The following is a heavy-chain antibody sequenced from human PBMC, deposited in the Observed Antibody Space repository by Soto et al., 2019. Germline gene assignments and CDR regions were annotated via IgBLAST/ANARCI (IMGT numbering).Heavy chain of an antibody. CDR3: ARMGYYGPGSPYGDYYGMDV. CDR2: IWYDGSNK. V-gene: IGHV3-33*01. CDR1: GFTFSSYG. D-gene: IGHD3-10*01. Sequence: QVQLVESGGGVVQPGRSLRLSCAASGFTFSSYGMHWVRQAPGKGLEWVAVIWYDGSNKYYADSVKGRFTISRDNSKNTLFLQMNSWRAEDTAVYYCARMGYYGPGSPYGDYYGMDVWGQGTTVTVPS. J-gene: IGHJ6*02.